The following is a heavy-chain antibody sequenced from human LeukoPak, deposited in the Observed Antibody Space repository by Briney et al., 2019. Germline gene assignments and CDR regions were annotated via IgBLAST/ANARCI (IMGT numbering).Heavy chain of an antibody. V-gene: IGHV1-2*04. Sequence: GASVKVSCKASGYTFTGYYMHWVRQAPGQGLEWMGWINPNSGGTNYAQKFQGWVTMARDTSISTAYMELSRLRSDDTAVYYCARGPGAMWREVTFDYWGQGTLVTVSS. CDR3: ARGPGAMWREVTFDY. D-gene: IGHD5-18*01. CDR1: GYTFTGYY. CDR2: INPNSGGT. J-gene: IGHJ4*02.